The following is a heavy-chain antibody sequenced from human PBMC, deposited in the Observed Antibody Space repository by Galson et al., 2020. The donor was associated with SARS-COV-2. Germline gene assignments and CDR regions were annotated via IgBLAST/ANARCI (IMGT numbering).Heavy chain of an antibody. CDR3: ARRSDYVWGSYRGFDY. Sequence: GESLKISCKGSGYSFTSYWIGWVRQMPGKGLEWMGIIYPGDSDTRYSPSFQGQVTISADKSISTAYLQWSSLKASDTAMYYCARRSDYVWGSYRGFDYWGQGTLVTVSS. D-gene: IGHD3-16*02. V-gene: IGHV5-51*01. CDR2: IYPGDSDT. CDR1: GYSFTSYW. J-gene: IGHJ4*02.